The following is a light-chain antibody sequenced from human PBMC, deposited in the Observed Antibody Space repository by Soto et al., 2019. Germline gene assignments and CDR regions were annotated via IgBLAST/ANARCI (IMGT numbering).Light chain of an antibody. V-gene: IGLV1-44*01. CDR1: SSNIEANT. CDR2: SSH. Sequence: QSVLTQPPSASGTPGQRVTISCSGSSSNIEANTVDWYQQLPGTAPKLLIYSSHQRPSGVPDRFSASTSGTSASLAISGLQSEDEGDYYCSSYTSSATLVFGGGTKLTVL. J-gene: IGLJ3*02. CDR3: SSYTSSATLV.